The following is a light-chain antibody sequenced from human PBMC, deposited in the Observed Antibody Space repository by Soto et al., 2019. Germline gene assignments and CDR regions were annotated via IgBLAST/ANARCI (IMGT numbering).Light chain of an antibody. J-gene: IGLJ3*02. V-gene: IGLV2-23*02. CDR2: EVT. CDR1: SGDIGTYAL. CDR3: SSYVPTSVLVL. Sequence: QSALTQPASVSGSPGQSITISCTGTSGDIGTYALVSWFQQQPGRAPKLIIFEVTRRPSGVSNRFSGSKSGNTASLTISGLQPEDEAVYYCSSYVPTSVLVLFGGGTKLTVL.